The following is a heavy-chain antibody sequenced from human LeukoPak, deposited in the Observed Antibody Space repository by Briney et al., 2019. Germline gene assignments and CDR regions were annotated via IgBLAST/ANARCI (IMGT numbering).Heavy chain of an antibody. V-gene: IGHV1-2*02. D-gene: IGHD3-22*01. CDR3: ARDLGSYYDSSGYWGYFDY. Sequence: GASVKFSCKASGYTFTGYYMHWVRQAPGQGREWMGWINPNSGGTNYAQKFQGRVTMTRDTSISTAYMELSRLRSDDTAVYYCARDLGSYYDSSGYWGYFDYWGQGTLVTVSS. J-gene: IGHJ4*02. CDR2: INPNSGGT. CDR1: GYTFTGYY.